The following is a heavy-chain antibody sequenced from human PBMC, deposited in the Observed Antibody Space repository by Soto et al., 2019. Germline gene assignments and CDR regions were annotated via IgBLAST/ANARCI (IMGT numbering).Heavy chain of an antibody. CDR2: IIPIFGTA. CDR1: GGTFSSYA. J-gene: IGHJ6*02. D-gene: IGHD3-3*01. V-gene: IGHV1-69*06. Sequence: SVKVSCKASGGTFSSYAISWVRQAPGQGLEWMGGIIPIFGTANYAQKFQGRVTITADKSTSTAYMELSSLRSEDTAVYYCARAYSVFGVLGGGMDVWGQGTTVTVSS. CDR3: ARAYSVFGVLGGGMDV.